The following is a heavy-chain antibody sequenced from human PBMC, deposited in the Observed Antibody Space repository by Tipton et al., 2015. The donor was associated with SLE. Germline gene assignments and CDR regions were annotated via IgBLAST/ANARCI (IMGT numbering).Heavy chain of an antibody. D-gene: IGHD2-21*02. CDR3: ARGMVTWRGAIIGVDV. CDR2: IYHSGTT. CDR1: GGSIRRSGHS. Sequence: TLSLTCAVSGGSIRRSGHSWSWIRQPPGKGLEWIGNIYHSGTTYYNPSLTSRVTMSVDGSKNQLSLTLTSVTAADTAVYYCARGMVTWRGAIIGVDVWGQGTTVNVSS. J-gene: IGHJ6*02. V-gene: IGHV4-30-2*01.